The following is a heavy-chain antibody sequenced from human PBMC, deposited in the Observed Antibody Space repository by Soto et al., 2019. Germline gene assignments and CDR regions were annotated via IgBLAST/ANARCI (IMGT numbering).Heavy chain of an antibody. V-gene: IGHV3-66*01. CDR2: IRSGGDT. CDR1: GFTVSTNH. Sequence: EVQLVESGGGLVQPGGSLRLSCAASGFTVSTNHVNWVRQAPGKGLEWVSVIRSGGDTFYADSVKGRFTISRDNSKNTLYLQMNSLRAKDTAMYYCAKGIVVGVSAADYWGQGTLVTVSS. D-gene: IGHD2-2*01. J-gene: IGHJ4*02. CDR3: AKGIVVGVSAADY.